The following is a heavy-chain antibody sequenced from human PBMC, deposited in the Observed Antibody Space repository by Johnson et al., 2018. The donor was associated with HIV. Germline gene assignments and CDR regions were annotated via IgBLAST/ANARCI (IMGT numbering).Heavy chain of an antibody. Sequence: VQLVESGGGLVPPGGSLRLSCAASGFTVSSTYMSWVRQAPGKGLEWVSIIFSGGSTYYADSVMGRFTVSRDNSKNALYLQMHSLTAKDTALYYCARDQSSSWQGDAFDIWGQGTLVTVSS. CDR3: ARDQSSSWQGDAFDI. J-gene: IGHJ3*02. CDR1: GFTVSSTY. D-gene: IGHD6-13*01. V-gene: IGHV3-66*01. CDR2: IFSGGST.